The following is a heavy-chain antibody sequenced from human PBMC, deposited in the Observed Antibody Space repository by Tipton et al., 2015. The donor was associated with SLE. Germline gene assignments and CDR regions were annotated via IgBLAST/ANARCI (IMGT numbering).Heavy chain of an antibody. D-gene: IGHD2-2*01. Sequence: TLSLTCSIYGNSLSGQYWSWIRQPPGKGLEWIGEVFRGGSTNYSPSLESRVTITVDMSKNQFSLRLISVTAADTAVYYCASGCSSSTCEPFYFFGMDVCGQGTTVTVSS. J-gene: IGHJ6*02. CDR1: GNSLSGQY. V-gene: IGHV4-34*12. CDR3: ASGCSSSTCEPFYFFGMDV. CDR2: VFRGGST.